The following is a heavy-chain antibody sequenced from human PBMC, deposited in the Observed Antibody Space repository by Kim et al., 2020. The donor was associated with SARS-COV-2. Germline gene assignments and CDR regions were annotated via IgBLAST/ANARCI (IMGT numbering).Heavy chain of an antibody. CDR3: ANQRSSSSLFDY. V-gene: IGHV3-30*18. J-gene: IGHJ4*02. Sequence: GGSLRLSCAASGFTFSSYGMHWVRQAPGKGLEWVAVISYDGSNKYYADSVKGRFTISRDNSKNTLYLQMNSLRAEDTAVYYCANQRSSSSLFDYWGQGTL. CDR1: GFTFSSYG. D-gene: IGHD6-6*01. CDR2: ISYDGSNK.